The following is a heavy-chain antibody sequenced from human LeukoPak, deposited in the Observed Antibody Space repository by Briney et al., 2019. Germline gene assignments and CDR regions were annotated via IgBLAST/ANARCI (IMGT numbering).Heavy chain of an antibody. D-gene: IGHD3-3*01. CDR3: ARASIRFLEWPPDNDAFDI. CDR2: INPNSGGT. CDR1: GYTFTSYD. J-gene: IGHJ3*02. Sequence: EASVKVSCKASGYTFTSYDINWVRQATGQGLEWMGWINPNSGGTNYAQKFQGRVTMTRDTSISTAYMELSRLRSDDTAVYYCARASIRFLEWPPDNDAFDIWGQGTMVTVSS. V-gene: IGHV1-2*02.